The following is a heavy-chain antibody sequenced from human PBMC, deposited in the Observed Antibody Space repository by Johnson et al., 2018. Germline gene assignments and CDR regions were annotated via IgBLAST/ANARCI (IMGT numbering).Heavy chain of an antibody. CDR3: ARDRRYGTNGVCYLLGMDV. V-gene: IGHV3-13*01. J-gene: IGHJ6*02. CDR1: GFTFSTYD. D-gene: IGHD2-8*01. CDR2: VDIAGDT. Sequence: VQLVQSGGGLVQPGGSLRLSCAASGFTFSTYDMHWVRQATGKGLEWVSTVDIAGDTYYPGSVKGRFTISRENAKNSLYLQMNSLGAGDTALYYCARDRRYGTNGVCYLLGMDVWGQGTTVTVSS.